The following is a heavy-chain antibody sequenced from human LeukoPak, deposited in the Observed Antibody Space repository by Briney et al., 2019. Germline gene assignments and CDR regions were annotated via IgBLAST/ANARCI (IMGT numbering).Heavy chain of an antibody. J-gene: IGHJ4*02. V-gene: IGHV1-18*01. CDR1: DYTFISYS. CDR2: INPYNGNT. Sequence: ASVKVSCKSSDYTFISYSISWFRQAPGQALEWMGWINPYNGNTNYVQKLQGRVTMTTETSTSTAYMELRSLRSDDTAVYYCARVAAADYFDYWGQGTLVTVSS. CDR3: ARVAAADYFDY. D-gene: IGHD6-13*01.